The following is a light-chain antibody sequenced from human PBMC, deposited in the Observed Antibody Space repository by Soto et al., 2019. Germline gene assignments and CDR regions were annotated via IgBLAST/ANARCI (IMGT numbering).Light chain of an antibody. Sequence: EIVLTQSPGTLSLSPGERATLSCRASQSVGTNYLAWFQQKPGQAPRLLIYATSTRATGIPDRFSGSGSGKDFTLTITRLEPEDFALYYCQQYDSSPRTFGQGTRVEIK. CDR1: QSVGTNY. CDR2: ATS. CDR3: QQYDSSPRT. J-gene: IGKJ1*01. V-gene: IGKV3-20*01.